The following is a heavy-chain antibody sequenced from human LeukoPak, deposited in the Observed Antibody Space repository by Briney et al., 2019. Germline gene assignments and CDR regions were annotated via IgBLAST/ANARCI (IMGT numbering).Heavy chain of an antibody. D-gene: IGHD1-14*01. Sequence: PSETLSLTCAVYGGSFSGYYWSWIRQPPGKGLDWIGEINHSGSTNYNPSLKSRVTISVDTSKNQFSLKLSSVTAADTAVYYCALKVFVRNTRFDPWGQGTLVTVSS. CDR3: ALKVFVRNTRFDP. CDR2: INHSGST. V-gene: IGHV4-34*01. CDR1: GGSFSGYY. J-gene: IGHJ5*02.